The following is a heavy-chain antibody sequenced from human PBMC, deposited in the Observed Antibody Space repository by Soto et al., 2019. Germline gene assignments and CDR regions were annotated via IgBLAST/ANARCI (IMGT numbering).Heavy chain of an antibody. Sequence: QVQLQESGPGLVKPSETLSLTCTVSGGSISSYYWSWIRQPPGKGLEWIGYIYYSGSTNYNPSLKSRVTISVDTSKNQFSLKLSSVTAADTAVYSCARRYGVYFDYWGQGTLVTVSS. J-gene: IGHJ4*02. CDR2: IYYSGST. CDR3: ARRYGVYFDY. CDR1: GGSISSYY. V-gene: IGHV4-59*08. D-gene: IGHD4-17*01.